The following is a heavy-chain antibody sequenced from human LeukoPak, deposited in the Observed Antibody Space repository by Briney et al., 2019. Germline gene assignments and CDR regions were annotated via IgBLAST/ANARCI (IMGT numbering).Heavy chain of an antibody. CDR3: ARGRSYYGSGSYTAYYFDY. CDR2: SSYDGSNK. D-gene: IGHD3-10*01. Sequence: GGSLRLSCAASGFTLSGYVMFWVRQAPGQGLEWVAYSSYDGSNKYYADSVRGRFTISRDNSKDTLSLQVNSLRAEDTAVYYCARGRSYYGSGSYTAYYFDYWGQGTLVTVSS. CDR1: GFTLSGYV. V-gene: IGHV3-30*04. J-gene: IGHJ4*02.